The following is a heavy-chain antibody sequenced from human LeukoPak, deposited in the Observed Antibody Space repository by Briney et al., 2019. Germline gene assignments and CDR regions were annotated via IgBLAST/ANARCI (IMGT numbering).Heavy chain of an antibody. J-gene: IGHJ5*02. V-gene: IGHV5-51*01. Sequence: GESLKISCKGSGYSFSSYWIDWVRQMPGKGLEWMGSIYPGDPDPRYSPSFQGQVTMSADKSISTAYLRWSSLKASDTAMYYCARHGVRGVTRAWFDPWGQGTLVTVSS. CDR1: GYSFSSYW. D-gene: IGHD3-10*01. CDR3: ARHGVRGVTRAWFDP. CDR2: IYPGDPDP.